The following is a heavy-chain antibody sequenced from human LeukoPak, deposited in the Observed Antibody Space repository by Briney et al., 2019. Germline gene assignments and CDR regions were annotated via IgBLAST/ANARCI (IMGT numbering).Heavy chain of an antibody. CDR2: IYTSGST. V-gene: IGHV4-4*07. D-gene: IGHD3-22*01. CDR3: ARGPPYYYDSSGYLSSNRFDP. CDR1: GGSLSNYY. J-gene: IGHJ5*02. Sequence: SETLSPTCTVSGGSLSNYYWSWIRQPAGKGLEWIGRIYTSGSTNYNPSLKSRVTMSVDTSKNQFSLKLSSVTAADTAVYYCARGPPYYYDSSGYLSSNRFDPWGQGTLVTVSS.